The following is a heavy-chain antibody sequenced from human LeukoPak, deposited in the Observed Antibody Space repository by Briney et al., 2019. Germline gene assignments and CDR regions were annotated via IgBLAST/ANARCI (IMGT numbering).Heavy chain of an antibody. CDR3: ARDPCSGGSCYYYYYGMDV. CDR2: INPNSGGT. V-gene: IGHV1-2*06. CDR1: GYTFTGYY. D-gene: IGHD2-15*01. Sequence: ASVKVSCKASGYTFTGYYMHWVRQAPGQGLEWMGRINPNSGGTNYAQKFQGRVTMTRDTSISTAYMELSRLRSDDTAVYYCARDPCSGGSCYYYYYGMDVWGQGTTVTVSS. J-gene: IGHJ6*02.